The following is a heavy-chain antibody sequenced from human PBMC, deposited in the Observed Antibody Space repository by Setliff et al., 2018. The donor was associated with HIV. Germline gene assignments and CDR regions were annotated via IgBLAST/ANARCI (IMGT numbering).Heavy chain of an antibody. Sequence: GGSLRLSCAASGFTVSSNYMSWVRQAPGKGLEWVSVIYSGGYTYYADSVKGRFTISRDNSKNTLYLQMNSLRAEDTAVYYCAREPSMIVVVTTDYWGQGTLVTVSS. CDR2: IYSGGYT. J-gene: IGHJ4*02. V-gene: IGHV3-66*02. D-gene: IGHD3-22*01. CDR3: AREPSMIVVVTTDY. CDR1: GFTVSSNY.